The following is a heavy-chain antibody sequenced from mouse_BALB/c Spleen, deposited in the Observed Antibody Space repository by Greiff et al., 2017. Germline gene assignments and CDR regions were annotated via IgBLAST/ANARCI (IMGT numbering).Heavy chain of an antibody. D-gene: IGHD1-2*01. CDR2: ISSGGSYT. CDR1: GFTFSSYA. J-gene: IGHJ4*01. CDR3: ARTTARRGMDY. V-gene: IGHV5-9-4*01. Sequence: VQLKESGGGLVKPGGSLKLSCAASGFTFSSYAMSWVRQSPEKRLEWVAEISSGGSYTYYPDTVTGRFTISRDNAKNTLYLEMSSLRSEDTAMYYCARTTARRGMDYWGQGTSVTVSS.